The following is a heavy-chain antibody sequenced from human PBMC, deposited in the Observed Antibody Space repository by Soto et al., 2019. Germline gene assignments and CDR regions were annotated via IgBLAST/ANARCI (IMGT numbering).Heavy chain of an antibody. Sequence: ASVKVSCKASGYTFTGYYMHWVRQAPGQGLEWMGWINPNSGGTNYAQKFQGWVTMTRDTSISTAYMELSRLRSDDTAVYYCARSPYDFWCGYYRGAAETDAFDIWGQGTMVTVSS. J-gene: IGHJ3*02. CDR3: ARSPYDFWCGYYRGAAETDAFDI. CDR2: INPNSGGT. D-gene: IGHD3-3*01. V-gene: IGHV1-2*04. CDR1: GYTFTGYY.